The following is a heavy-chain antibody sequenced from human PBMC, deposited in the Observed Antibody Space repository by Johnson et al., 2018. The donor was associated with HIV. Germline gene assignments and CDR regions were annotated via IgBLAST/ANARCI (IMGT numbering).Heavy chain of an antibody. D-gene: IGHD3-22*01. Sequence: QVQLVESGGGVVQPGGSLRLSCAAAGFSFSAYAMHWVRQAPGKGLEWVAVISYDGSNKYYADSVKGRFTISRDNAKNSLYLQMNSLRDDDTALYYCVKRGGSGWGAFDVWGRGTVVTVSS. V-gene: IGHV3-30-3*02. CDR3: VKRGGSGWGAFDV. CDR1: GFSFSAYA. J-gene: IGHJ3*01. CDR2: ISYDGSNK.